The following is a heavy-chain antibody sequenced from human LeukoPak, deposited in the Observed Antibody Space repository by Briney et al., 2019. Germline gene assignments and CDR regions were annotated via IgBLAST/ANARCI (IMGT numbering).Heavy chain of an antibody. CDR2: IWFDGSNK. Sequence: GGSLRLSCSASRFTFSNCGMHWVRQAPGKGLQWVAFIWFDGSNKYYADSVKGRFTISRDNSKNTLYLQINSLRAEDTAVYYCARDRGNSHFDYWGQGTLVTVSS. J-gene: IGHJ4*02. CDR1: RFTFSNCG. D-gene: IGHD3-10*01. V-gene: IGHV3-33*01. CDR3: ARDRGNSHFDY.